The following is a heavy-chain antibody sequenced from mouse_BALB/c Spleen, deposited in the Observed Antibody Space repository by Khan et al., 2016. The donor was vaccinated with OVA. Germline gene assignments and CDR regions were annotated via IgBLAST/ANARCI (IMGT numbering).Heavy chain of an antibody. J-gene: IGHJ3*01. CDR2: ISSGGDYT. V-gene: IGHV5-6*01. D-gene: IGHD4-1*01. CDR3: ASHLTGSFAY. Sequence: EVQLVESGGDLVKPGGSLKLSCAASGFTFSNYGMSWVRQTPDKRLEWVATISSGGDYTYYPDSVKGRFTIFRDTAKNTLYLQMSSLKSEDTSMYHCASHLTGSFAYWGQGTLVTVSA. CDR1: GFTFSNYG.